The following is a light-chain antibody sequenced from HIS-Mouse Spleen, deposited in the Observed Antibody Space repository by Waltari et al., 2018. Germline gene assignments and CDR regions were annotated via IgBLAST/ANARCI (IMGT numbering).Light chain of an antibody. CDR2: EGS. CDR3: CSYAGSSTWV. Sequence: QSALTQPASVSGSPGQSITISCTGTSSAVGCSHILSWYQQHPGKAPKLMIYEGSKRPSGVSNRFSGSKSGNTASLTISGLQAEDEADYYCCSYAGSSTWVFGGGTKLTVL. CDR1: SSAVGCSHI. J-gene: IGLJ3*02. V-gene: IGLV2-23*01.